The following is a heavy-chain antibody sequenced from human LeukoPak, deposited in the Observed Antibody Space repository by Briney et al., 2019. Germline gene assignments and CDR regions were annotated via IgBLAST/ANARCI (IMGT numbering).Heavy chain of an antibody. Sequence: PGGSLRLSCAASGFTFSSYGMHWVRQAPGKGLEWVAVISYDGSNKYYADSVKGRFTISRVNSKNTLYLQMNSLRAEDTAVYYCAKDGIGHSSSWYYFDYWGQGTLVTVSS. CDR1: GFTFSSYG. D-gene: IGHD6-13*01. V-gene: IGHV3-30*18. CDR3: AKDGIGHSSSWYYFDY. CDR2: ISYDGSNK. J-gene: IGHJ4*02.